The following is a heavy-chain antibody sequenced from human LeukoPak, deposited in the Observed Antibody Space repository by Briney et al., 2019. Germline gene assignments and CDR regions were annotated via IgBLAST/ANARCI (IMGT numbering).Heavy chain of an antibody. CDR3: AKLLGTIYPLWGMDV. D-gene: IGHD2-21*01. V-gene: IGHV3-33*03. CDR2: IWYDGSNK. CDR1: GFTFSSYG. Sequence: GGSLRLSCAASGFTFSSYGMHWVRQAPGKGLEWVAVIWYDGSNKYYADSVKGRFTISRDNSRDTLYLQMNGLRADDTAVYYCAKLLGTIYPLWGMDVWGPGTTVTVPS. J-gene: IGHJ6*02.